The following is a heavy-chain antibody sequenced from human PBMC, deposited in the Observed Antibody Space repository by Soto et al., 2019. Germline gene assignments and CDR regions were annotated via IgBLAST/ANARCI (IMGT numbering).Heavy chain of an antibody. Sequence: SETLSLTCAVYGGSFSGYYWSWIRQPPGKGLEWIGEINHSGSTNYNPSLKSRVTISVDTSKNQFSLKLSSVTAADTAVYYCARGLSWQWSMYYYYGMDVWGQGTTVTVS. D-gene: IGHD6-19*01. CDR2: INHSGST. J-gene: IGHJ6*02. V-gene: IGHV4-34*01. CDR1: GGSFSGYY. CDR3: ARGLSWQWSMYYYYGMDV.